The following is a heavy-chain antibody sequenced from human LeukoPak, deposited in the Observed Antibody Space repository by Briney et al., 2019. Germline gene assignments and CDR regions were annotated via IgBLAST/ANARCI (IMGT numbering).Heavy chain of an antibody. D-gene: IGHD2-15*01. V-gene: IGHV5-51*01. CDR1: GYSFTSYW. J-gene: IGHJ6*02. CDR3: ARLTDIVVVVAADPYYYGMDV. CDR2: IYPGDSDT. Sequence: GESLKISCKGSGYSFTSYWIGWVRQMPGKGLEWMGIIYPGDSDTRYSPSFQSQVTISADKSISTAYLQWSSLKASDTAMYYCARLTDIVVVVAADPYYYGMDVWGQGTTVTVSS.